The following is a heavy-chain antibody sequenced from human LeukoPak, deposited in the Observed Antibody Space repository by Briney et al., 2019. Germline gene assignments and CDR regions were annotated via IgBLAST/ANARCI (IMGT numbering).Heavy chain of an antibody. CDR1: GDTFTSYG. V-gene: IGHV1-18*01. D-gene: IGHD3-9*01. Sequence: ASVKVSCKASGDTFTSYGISWVRQAPGQGLEWMGWISAYNGNTNYAQKLQGRVTMTTDTSTSTAYMELRSLRSDDTAVYYCARVPYYDILTGYSGPWGQGTLVTVSS. CDR3: ARVPYYDILTGYSGP. CDR2: ISAYNGNT. J-gene: IGHJ5*02.